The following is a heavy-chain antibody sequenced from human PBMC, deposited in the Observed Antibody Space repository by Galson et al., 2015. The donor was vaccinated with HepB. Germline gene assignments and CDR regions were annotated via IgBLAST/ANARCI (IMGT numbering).Heavy chain of an antibody. J-gene: IGHJ4*02. CDR2: ISGSGGST. D-gene: IGHD4-23*01. V-gene: IGHV3-23*01. CDR1: GFTFSSYA. CDR3: AKYWLRKPGINYGGNSYFDY. Sequence: SLRLSCAASGFTFSSYAMSWVRQAPGEGLEWVSAISGSGGSTYYADSVKGRFTISRDNSKNTLYLQMNSLRAEDTAVYYCAKYWLRKPGINYGGNSYFDYCGQGTLVTVSS.